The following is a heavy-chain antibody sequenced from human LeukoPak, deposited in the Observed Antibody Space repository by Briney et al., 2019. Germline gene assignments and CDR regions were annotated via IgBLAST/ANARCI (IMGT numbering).Heavy chain of an antibody. CDR2: INHSGST. J-gene: IGHJ5*02. V-gene: IGHV4-34*01. Sequence: KSSETLSLTCAVYGGSFSGYYWSWIRQPPGKGLEWIGEINHSGSTNYNPSLKSRVTISVDTSKNQFSLKLSSVTAADTAVYYCARAGRSTRNWFDPWGQGTLVTVSS. CDR1: GGSFSGYY. D-gene: IGHD3-3*01. CDR3: ARAGRSTRNWFDP.